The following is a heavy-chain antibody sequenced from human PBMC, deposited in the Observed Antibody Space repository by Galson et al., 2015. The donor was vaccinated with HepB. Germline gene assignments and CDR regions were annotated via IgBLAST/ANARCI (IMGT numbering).Heavy chain of an antibody. V-gene: IGHV7-4-1*02. CDR1: GYTFTSYS. D-gene: IGHD2-8*02. J-gene: IGHJ4*02. Sequence: SVKVSCKASGYTFTSYSMNWVRQAPGQGLEWMGWINTNTGNPTYAQGFTGRFVFSLDTSVSTAYLQISSLKAEDTAVYYCAREYCTGGVCYVGVDYWGQGTLVTVSS. CDR3: AREYCTGGVCYVGVDY. CDR2: INTNTGNP.